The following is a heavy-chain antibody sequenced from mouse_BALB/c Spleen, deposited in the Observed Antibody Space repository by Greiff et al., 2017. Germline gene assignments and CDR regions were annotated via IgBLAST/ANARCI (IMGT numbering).Heavy chain of an antibody. V-gene: IGHV1-87*01. CDR1: GYTFTSYW. CDR2: IYPGDGDT. J-gene: IGHJ4*01. Sequence: QVHVKQSGAELARPGASVKLSCKASGYTFTSYWMQWVKQRPGQGLEWIGAIYPGDGDTRYTQKFKGKATLTADKSSSTAYIQLSSLASEDSAVYYCARLERGRRAMDYWGEGTSVTVSA. CDR3: ARLERGRRAMDY.